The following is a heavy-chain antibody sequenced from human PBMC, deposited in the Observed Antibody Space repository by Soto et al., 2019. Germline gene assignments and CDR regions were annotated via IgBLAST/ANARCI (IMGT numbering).Heavy chain of an antibody. J-gene: IGHJ5*02. V-gene: IGHV1-3*01. D-gene: IGHD2-15*01. CDR1: GYTFTSYA. CDR3: ARGRPGHCSGGRCWRFET. Sequence: ASVKVSCKASGYTFTSYAMHWVRQAPGQRLEWMGWINAGNGNTKYSQKFQGRVTITRDTSASTAYMELSSLRSEDTAVYYCARGRPGHCSGGRCWRFETWGQGTLLTVSS. CDR2: INAGNGNT.